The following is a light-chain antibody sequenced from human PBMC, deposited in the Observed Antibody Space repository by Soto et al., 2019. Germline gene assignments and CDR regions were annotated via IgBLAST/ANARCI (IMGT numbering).Light chain of an antibody. CDR3: QHYQSGHPIT. CDR1: QSVGTR. V-gene: IGKV3-20*01. CDR2: GAS. Sequence: EILLTQSPDTLSFSPGERSILSCRAAQSVGTRLAWYQHKTGQAPRLLISGASSRATGIPDRFTGSGSETSFTLTISRLEPEDFALYYCQHYQSGHPITFGQGTRLEIK. J-gene: IGKJ5*01.